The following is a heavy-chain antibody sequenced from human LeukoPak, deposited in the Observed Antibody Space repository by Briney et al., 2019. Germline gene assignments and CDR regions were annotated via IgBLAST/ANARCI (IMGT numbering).Heavy chain of an antibody. D-gene: IGHD2-8*01. J-gene: IGHJ5*02. CDR2: IYSGGST. CDR3: AKDREWSNWFDP. CDR1: GFTVSSNY. V-gene: IGHV3-53*01. Sequence: GGSLRLSCAASGFTVSSNYMSWVRQAPGKGLERVSVIYSGGSTYYADSVKGRFTISRDNSKNTLYLQMNSLRAEDTAVYYCAKDREWSNWFDPWGQGTLVTVSS.